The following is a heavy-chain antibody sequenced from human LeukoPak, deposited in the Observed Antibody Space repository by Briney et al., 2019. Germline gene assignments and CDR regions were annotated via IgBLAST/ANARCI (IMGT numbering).Heavy chain of an antibody. CDR3: ARKDSSGYYYYYGMDV. J-gene: IGHJ6*02. Sequence: ASVKVSCKASGYTFTSYTVQWARQAPGQRLEWMGWINGGNGDTQYSQRFQGRVTITRDTSARTAYMELSSLRSEDTAVYYCARKDSSGYYYYYGMDVWGQGTTVTVSS. V-gene: IGHV1-3*01. CDR2: INGGNGDT. CDR1: GYTFTSYT. D-gene: IGHD3-22*01.